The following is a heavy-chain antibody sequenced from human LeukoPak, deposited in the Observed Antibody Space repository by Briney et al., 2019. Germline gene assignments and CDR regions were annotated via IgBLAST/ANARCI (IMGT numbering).Heavy chain of an antibody. CDR3: ARDNRAAAHYPFDY. J-gene: IGHJ4*02. Sequence: ASVKVSCKASGYAFTSYGISWVRQAPGQGLEWMGWISAYNGNTNYAQKLQGRVTMTTDTSTSTVYMELRSLRSDDTAVYDCARDNRAAAHYPFDYWGQGTLVTVSS. V-gene: IGHV1-18*04. CDR2: ISAYNGNT. D-gene: IGHD6-13*01. CDR1: GYAFTSYG.